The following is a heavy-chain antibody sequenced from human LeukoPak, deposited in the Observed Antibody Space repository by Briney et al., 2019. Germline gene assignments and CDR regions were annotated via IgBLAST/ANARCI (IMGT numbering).Heavy chain of an antibody. CDR1: GFTFSSYA. J-gene: IGHJ4*02. CDR3: ARDPAATSSSSWYLGVRYYFDY. V-gene: IGHV3-30-3*01. Sequence: GGSLRLSCAASGFTFSSYAMHWVRQAPGKGLEWVAVISYDGSNKYYADSVKGRFTISRDNSKNSLYLQVNSLRDEDTAVYYCARDPAATSSSSWYLGVRYYFDYWGQGTLVTVSS. D-gene: IGHD6-13*01. CDR2: ISYDGSNK.